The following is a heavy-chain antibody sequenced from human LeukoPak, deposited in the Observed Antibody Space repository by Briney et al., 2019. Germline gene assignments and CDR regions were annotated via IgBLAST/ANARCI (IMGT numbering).Heavy chain of an antibody. CDR3: ARAWIFGAFHI. D-gene: IGHD3-3*01. Sequence: PGGSLRLSCAASGFTFSSYEMNWVRQAPGKGLEWVSYISSSGSTIYYADSVKGRVTISRDNAKNSLYLQMSSLRAEDTAVYYCARAWIFGAFHIWGQGTMVTVSS. CDR1: GFTFSSYE. J-gene: IGHJ3*02. V-gene: IGHV3-48*03. CDR2: ISSSGSTI.